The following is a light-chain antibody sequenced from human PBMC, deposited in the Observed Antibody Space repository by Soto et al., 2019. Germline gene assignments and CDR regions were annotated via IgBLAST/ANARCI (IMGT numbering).Light chain of an antibody. CDR1: KNINTW. CDR3: QQYNRYTVT. Sequence: DIQMTQSPSTLSASVGDRVTITCRASKNINTWVAWYQQKPGKAPKLLIYDASSLESGVPSRFSGSGSGTEFTLTISSLQPDDFATYYCQQYNRYTVTFGQGTKVDIK. V-gene: IGKV1-5*01. CDR2: DAS. J-gene: IGKJ1*01.